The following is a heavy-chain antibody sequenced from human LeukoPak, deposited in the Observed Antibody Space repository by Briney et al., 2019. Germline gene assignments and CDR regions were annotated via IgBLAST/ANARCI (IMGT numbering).Heavy chain of an antibody. CDR3: ARDPYSGSYGAHYYYYMDV. Sequence: GGSLRLSCVASGFTFSSYNMNWVRQAPGQGLEWVSSITSGSSYIYYADSVKGRFAISRDNAKSSLYLQMNSLRAEDTAVYYCARDPYSGSYGAHYYYYMDVWGKGTTVTISS. CDR2: ITSGSSYI. D-gene: IGHD1-26*01. J-gene: IGHJ6*03. V-gene: IGHV3-21*01. CDR1: GFTFSSYN.